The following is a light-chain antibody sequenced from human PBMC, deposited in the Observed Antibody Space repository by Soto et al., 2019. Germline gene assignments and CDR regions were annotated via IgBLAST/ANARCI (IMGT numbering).Light chain of an antibody. CDR2: DVN. CDR1: SSDVGSYYY. J-gene: IGLJ3*02. Sequence: QSVLTQPASVSGSPGQSISISCTGSSSDVGSYYYVSWYQQHPGKAPKLIIYDVNYRPSGVSDRFSGSKSGNTASLTISGLQAEDEAEYSCSSYTNSSTVLFGGGTKLTVL. V-gene: IGLV2-14*03. CDR3: SSYTNSSTVL.